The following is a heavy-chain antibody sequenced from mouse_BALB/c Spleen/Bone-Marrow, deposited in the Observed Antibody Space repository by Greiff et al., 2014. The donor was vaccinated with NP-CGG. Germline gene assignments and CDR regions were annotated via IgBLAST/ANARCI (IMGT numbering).Heavy chain of an antibody. V-gene: IGHV7-3*02. CDR3: ARDRNYGIKWYFDV. D-gene: IGHD1-1*01. CDR1: GFTFTDYY. J-gene: IGHJ1*01. Sequence: EVQLQESGGGLVQPGGSLRLSCATSGFTFTDYYMSRVRQPPGKALEWLGFIRHKANGYTTEYNSSVKGRFTISRDNSQSSLYLQMNILRTEDSAAYYCARDRNYGIKWYFDVWGAGTTVTVSS. CDR2: IRHKANGYTT.